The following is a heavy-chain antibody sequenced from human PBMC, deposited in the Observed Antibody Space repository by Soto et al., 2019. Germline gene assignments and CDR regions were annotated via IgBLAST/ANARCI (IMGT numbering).Heavy chain of an antibody. CDR2: TFYRAKWSN. CDR1: GDSVSRNTAA. V-gene: IGHV6-1*01. Sequence: SQTLSLTCAISGDSVSRNTAAWNWFRQSPSRGLEWLGRTFYRAKWSNEYALSVKSRITINPDTSKNQFSLRLNSVTPEDTAVYYCAGVNYDFDIWGQGTTVTVSS. CDR3: AGVNYDFDI. J-gene: IGHJ3*02.